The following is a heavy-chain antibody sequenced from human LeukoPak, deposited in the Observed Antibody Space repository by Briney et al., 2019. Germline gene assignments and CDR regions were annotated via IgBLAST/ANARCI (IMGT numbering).Heavy chain of an antibody. Sequence: SVKVSCKASGGTFSSYAISWVRQAPGQGLEWMGGIIPIFGTANYAQKFQGRVTITADESTSTAYMELSSLRSEDTAVYYCARDPELDCYDSSGYAHFEYWGQGTLVTVSS. CDR2: IIPIFGTA. D-gene: IGHD3-22*01. CDR1: GGTFSSYA. J-gene: IGHJ4*02. V-gene: IGHV1-69*13. CDR3: ARDPELDCYDSSGYAHFEY.